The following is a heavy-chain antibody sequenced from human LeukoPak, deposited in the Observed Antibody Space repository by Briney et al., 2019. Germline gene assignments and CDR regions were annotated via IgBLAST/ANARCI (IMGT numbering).Heavy chain of an antibody. CDR1: GGTFSSYA. CDR3: ASGYDFWSGYYFYFDY. J-gene: IGHJ4*02. V-gene: IGHV1-69*05. CDR2: IIPIFGTA. Sequence: SVKVSCKASGGTFSSYAISWVRQAPGQGLEWMGGIIPIFGTANYAQKFQGRITITTDESTSTAYMELSSLRSEDTAVYYCASGYDFWSGYYFYFDYWGQGTLVTVSS. D-gene: IGHD3-3*01.